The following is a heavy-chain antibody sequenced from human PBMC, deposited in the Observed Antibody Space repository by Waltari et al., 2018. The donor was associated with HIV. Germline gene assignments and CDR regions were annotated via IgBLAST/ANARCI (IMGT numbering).Heavy chain of an antibody. CDR3: ARSLAMVRGTLDV. D-gene: IGHD3-10*01. CDR1: GGSFSGHY. V-gene: IGHV4-34*01. Sequence: QVQLQQWGAGLLKPSETLSLTYAVYGGSFSGHYWSWIRQRPGKGLEWIGEVNHSQSSNQDPSLESRVTVSVDTSKNQFSLKLRCLTAAETVVYYWARSLAMVRGTLDVWGQGTTVTVSS. J-gene: IGHJ6*02. CDR2: VNHSQSS.